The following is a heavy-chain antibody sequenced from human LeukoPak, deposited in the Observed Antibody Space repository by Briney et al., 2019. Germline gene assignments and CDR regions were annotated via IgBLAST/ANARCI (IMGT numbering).Heavy chain of an antibody. CDR1: GFTLTNHG. CDR3: AKDYCRDGNCPFPFLDS. CDR2: ITGTGGR. V-gene: IGHV3-23*01. Sequence: GGSLRLSCAVSGFTLTNHGVSWVRQAPGKGLEWVSIITGTGGRYYGDSVKGRFILSRDNSKNTVYMQMSSLRAEDTATYYCAKDYCRDGNCPFPFLDSWGQGTLVTVSS. J-gene: IGHJ4*02. D-gene: IGHD2-15*01.